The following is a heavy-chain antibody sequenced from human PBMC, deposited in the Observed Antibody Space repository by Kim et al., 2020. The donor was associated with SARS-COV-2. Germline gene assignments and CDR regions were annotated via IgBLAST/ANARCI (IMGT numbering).Heavy chain of an antibody. Sequence: ASVKVSCKVSGYTLTELSMHWVRQAPGKGLEWMGGFDPEDGETIYAQKFQGRVTMTEDTSTDTAYMELSSLRSEDTAVYYCATTPRIAAAGIPLDYWGQGTLVTVSS. V-gene: IGHV1-24*01. J-gene: IGHJ4*02. CDR3: ATTPRIAAAGIPLDY. CDR1: GYTLTELS. D-gene: IGHD6-13*01. CDR2: FDPEDGET.